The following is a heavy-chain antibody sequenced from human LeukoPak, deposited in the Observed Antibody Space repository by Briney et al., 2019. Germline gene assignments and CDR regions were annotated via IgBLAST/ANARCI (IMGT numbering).Heavy chain of an antibody. J-gene: IGHJ4*02. V-gene: IGHV4-39*01. CDR2: IFYSGSA. CDR1: GASIRSSSYY. CDR3: ASTLTYYYGSGSYYIDC. Sequence: SETLSLTCTVSGASIRSSSYYWGWVRQPPGRGLEWIGSIFYSGSAYYNPSIKSRVTISVDTSKNQFSLKLRSVTAADTAVYYCASTLTYYYGSGSYYIDCWGQGTLVTVSS. D-gene: IGHD3-10*01.